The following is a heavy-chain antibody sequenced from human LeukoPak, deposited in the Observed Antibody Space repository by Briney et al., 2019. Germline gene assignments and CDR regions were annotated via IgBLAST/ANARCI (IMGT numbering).Heavy chain of an antibody. CDR3: AKDGQVVPAAYFDY. V-gene: IGHV3-23*01. Sequence: GGSLRLSCAASGFTFSSYATSWVRQAPGKGLEWVSAITASGGGTYYADSVKGRFTISRDNSKNTLYLQMNSLRAEDTAVYYCAKDGQVVPAAYFDYWGQGTLVTVSS. J-gene: IGHJ4*02. CDR1: GFTFSSYA. D-gene: IGHD2-2*01. CDR2: ITASGGGT.